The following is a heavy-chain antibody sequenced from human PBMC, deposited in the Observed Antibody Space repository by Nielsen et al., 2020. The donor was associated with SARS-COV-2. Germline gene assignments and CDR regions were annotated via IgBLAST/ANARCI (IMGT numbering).Heavy chain of an antibody. V-gene: IGHV3-11*06. Sequence: LSLTCAASGFTFSDYYMSWIRQAPGKGLEWVSYISSSSSYTNYADSVKGRFTISRDNAKNSLYLQMNSLRAEDTAVYYCARDDSSSWYHYFDYWGQGTLVTVSS. CDR1: GFTFSDYY. CDR2: ISSSSSYT. J-gene: IGHJ4*02. D-gene: IGHD6-13*01. CDR3: ARDDSSSWYHYFDY.